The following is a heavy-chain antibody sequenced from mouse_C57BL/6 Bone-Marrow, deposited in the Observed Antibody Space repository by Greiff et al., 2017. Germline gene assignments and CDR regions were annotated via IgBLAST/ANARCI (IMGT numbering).Heavy chain of an antibody. D-gene: IGHD2-5*01. CDR1: GYTFTSYW. Sequence: QVHVKQPGAELVRPGSSVKLSCKASGYTFTSYWMDWVKQRPGQGLEWIGNIYPSDSDTHYNHKFKDKATLTVDKSSSTAYMQLSSLTSEDSAVYYCARGYYSNYYYAMDYWGQGTSVTVSS. J-gene: IGHJ4*01. V-gene: IGHV1-61*01. CDR2: IYPSDSDT. CDR3: ARGYYSNYYYAMDY.